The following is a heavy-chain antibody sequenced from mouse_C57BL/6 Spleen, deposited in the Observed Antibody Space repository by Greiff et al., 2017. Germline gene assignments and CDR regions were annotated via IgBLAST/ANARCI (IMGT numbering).Heavy chain of an antibody. J-gene: IGHJ4*01. D-gene: IGHD2-12*01. CDR3: ARSPSYEENAMDY. Sequence: QVQLQQPGAELVRPGTSVKLSCKASGYTFTSYWMHWVKQRPGQGLEWIGVIDPSDSYTNYTQKFKGKATLTVDTSSSPAYMQLSSLTSVASAVYDCARSPSYEENAMDYWGQGTSVTVSS. V-gene: IGHV1-59*01. CDR2: IDPSDSYT. CDR1: GYTFTSYW.